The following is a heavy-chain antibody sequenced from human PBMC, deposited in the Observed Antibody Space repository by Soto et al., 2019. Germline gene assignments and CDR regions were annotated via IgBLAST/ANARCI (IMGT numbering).Heavy chain of an antibody. CDR1: GFNFSSYA. CDR3: AREGQPAAGTTPHN. D-gene: IGHD6-13*01. V-gene: IGHV3-30*04. J-gene: IGHJ4*02. Sequence: QEQLVESGGGVVQPGRSLRLSCAASGFNFSSYAMHWVRQAPGKGLEWVAVISYDGGKKYYADSVKGRFTISRDNSNNTLYVEVNSLSAEDTAVYYCAREGQPAAGTTPHNWGQGTLVTVSS. CDR2: ISYDGGKK.